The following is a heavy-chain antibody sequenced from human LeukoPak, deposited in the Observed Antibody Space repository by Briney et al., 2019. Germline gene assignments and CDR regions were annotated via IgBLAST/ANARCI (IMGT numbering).Heavy chain of an antibody. V-gene: IGHV1-3*01. CDR1: GYTFTSYA. J-gene: IGHJ4*02. D-gene: IGHD3-10*01. CDR2: INAGNGNT. Sequence: ASVKVSCKASGYTFTSYAMHWVRQAPGQRLEWMGWINAGNGNTKYSQKFQGGVTITRDTSASTAYMELSSLRSEDTAVYYCARSRVTMVRGVITPLDYWGQGTLVTVSS. CDR3: ARSRVTMVRGVITPLDY.